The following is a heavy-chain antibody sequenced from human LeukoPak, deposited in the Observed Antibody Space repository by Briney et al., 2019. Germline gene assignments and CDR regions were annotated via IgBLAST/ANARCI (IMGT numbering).Heavy chain of an antibody. CDR3: ARGAVRGGTNFDY. CDR2: AYYRSKWYI. V-gene: IGHV6-1*01. D-gene: IGHD3-10*01. J-gene: IGHJ4*02. Sequence: SQTLSLTCAISGDSVSGSPAVWTWIRQSPSRGLEWLGRAYYRSKWYIDYAVSVKGRITSTPDTSKNQFSLQLNSVTPEDTAVYYCARGAVRGGTNFDYWGQGTLVTVSS. CDR1: GDSVSGSPAV.